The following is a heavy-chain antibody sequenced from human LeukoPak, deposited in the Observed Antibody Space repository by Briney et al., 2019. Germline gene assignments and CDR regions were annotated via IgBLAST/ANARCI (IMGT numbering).Heavy chain of an antibody. CDR1: GFTFSSYN. D-gene: IGHD3-3*01. J-gene: IGHJ4*02. Sequence: PGGSLRLSCAASGFTFSSYNMNWVRQAPGKGLEWVAYISATGNTVYYADSEKGRFTISRDNAKKSLYWEMNSVSAEHAAVYYSARYTVYDVWSGSYPSFDFWGRGKRVTVSS. V-gene: IGHV3-48*04. CDR3: ARYTVYDVWSGSYPSFDF. CDR2: ISATGNTV.